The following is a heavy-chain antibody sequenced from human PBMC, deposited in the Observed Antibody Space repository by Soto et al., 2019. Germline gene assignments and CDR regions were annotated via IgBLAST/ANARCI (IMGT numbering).Heavy chain of an antibody. CDR3: ALAPVTSDAFHI. CDR1: GFSLSTSGVG. Sequence: QITLKEAGPTLVKPTQTLTLTCTFSGFSLSTSGVGVGWIRQPPGKALEWLALIYWDDDKRYSPSLKSRLTITNDTSKNQVVLTMTNMDPVDTGTYYCALAPVTSDAFHIWGQGTMVTVSS. V-gene: IGHV2-5*02. CDR2: IYWDDDK. D-gene: IGHD4-17*01. J-gene: IGHJ3*02.